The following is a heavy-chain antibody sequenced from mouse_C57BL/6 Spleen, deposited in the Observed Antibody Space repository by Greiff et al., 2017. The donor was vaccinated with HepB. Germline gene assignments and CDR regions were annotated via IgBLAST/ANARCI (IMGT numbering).Heavy chain of an antibody. J-gene: IGHJ1*03. V-gene: IGHV1-55*01. D-gene: IGHD1-1*01. Sequence: QVQLQQPGAELVKPGASVKMSCKASGYTFTSYWITWVKQRPGQGLEWIGDIYPGSGSTNYNEKFKSKATLTVDTSSSTAYMQLSSLTSEDSVVYYCARETVVAPYWYFDGWGTGTTVTVSS. CDR1: GYTFTSYW. CDR3: ARETVVAPYWYFDG. CDR2: IYPGSGST.